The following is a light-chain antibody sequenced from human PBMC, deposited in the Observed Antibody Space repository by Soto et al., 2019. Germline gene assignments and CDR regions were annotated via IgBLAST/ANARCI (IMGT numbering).Light chain of an antibody. Sequence: QSALTQPASVSGSPGQSITISCTGTSSDIGSYNYVSWYQQHPGKAPKLMIYEVGNRPSGVSDRFSGSKSGNTASLTISGLQTEDEAEYYCASYTSSSTLVFGTGTKLTVL. CDR1: SSDIGSYNY. J-gene: IGLJ1*01. CDR2: EVG. CDR3: ASYTSSSTLV. V-gene: IGLV2-14*01.